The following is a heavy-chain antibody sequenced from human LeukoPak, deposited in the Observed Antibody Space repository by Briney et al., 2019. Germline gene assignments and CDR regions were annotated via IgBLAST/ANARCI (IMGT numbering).Heavy chain of an antibody. Sequence: GGSLRLSCAASGFTFSSYSMNWVRQAPGKGLQWVSYISSSSSTIYCADSVKGRSTISRDNAKNSLYLQMNSLRAEDTAVYYWAASPGGEYDILTGYYNGAFDIWGQGTMVTVSS. J-gene: IGHJ3*02. CDR2: ISSSSSTI. V-gene: IGHV3-48*01. CDR1: GFTFSSYS. CDR3: AASPGGEYDILTGYYNGAFDI. D-gene: IGHD3-9*01.